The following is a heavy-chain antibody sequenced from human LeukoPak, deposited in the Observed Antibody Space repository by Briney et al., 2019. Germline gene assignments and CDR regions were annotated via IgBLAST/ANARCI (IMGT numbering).Heavy chain of an antibody. Sequence: SGTLSLTCAVSGGSISSSNWWSWVRQPPGKGLEWIGEIYHSGSTNYNPSLKSRVTISVDKSKNQFSLKLSSVTAADTAVYYCAREFSPPVDDAFDIWGQGTMVTVSS. CDR1: GGSISSSNW. V-gene: IGHV4-4*02. CDR2: IYHSGST. J-gene: IGHJ3*02. CDR3: AREFSPPVDDAFDI.